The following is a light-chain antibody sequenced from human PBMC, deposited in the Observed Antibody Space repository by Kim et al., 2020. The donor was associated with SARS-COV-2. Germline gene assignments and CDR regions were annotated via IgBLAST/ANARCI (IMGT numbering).Light chain of an antibody. Sequence: YPGERATLSCRASHGVSSYLAWYQQKPGQAPRLLIYDASNRATGIPARFSGSGSGTDFTLTISSLEPEDFAVYYCQQRSNWPQLTFGGGTKVDIK. CDR2: DAS. CDR3: QQRSNWPQLT. J-gene: IGKJ4*01. CDR1: HGVSSY. V-gene: IGKV3-11*01.